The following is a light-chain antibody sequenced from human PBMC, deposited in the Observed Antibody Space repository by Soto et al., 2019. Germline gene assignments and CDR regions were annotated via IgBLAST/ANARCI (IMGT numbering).Light chain of an antibody. CDR3: QQSTNGPRT. Sequence: EIVLTQSPATLSLCPGERATLSCVASQSINTYLAWYQQKPGQAPRLLFYDASNRATGIPARFSGSGSGTEFTLTISSLEPEDCAVYYGQQSTNGPRTFGKGTRLEI. J-gene: IGKJ5*01. V-gene: IGKV3-11*01. CDR1: QSINTY. CDR2: DAS.